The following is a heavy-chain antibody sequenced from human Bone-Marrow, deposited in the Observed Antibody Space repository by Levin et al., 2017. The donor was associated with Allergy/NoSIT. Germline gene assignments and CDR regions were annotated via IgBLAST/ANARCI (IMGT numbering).Heavy chain of an antibody. Sequence: SCAASGFTFSNFWMTWARQAPGKGLEWVANINQAGGEKNYLDSVKGRFTISRDNAKNSVYLQMNSLRAEDTAVYYCARDSGSGDYWGQGTVVTVSS. CDR3: ARDSGSGDY. J-gene: IGHJ4*02. CDR1: GFTFSNFW. V-gene: IGHV3-7*01. D-gene: IGHD3-10*01. CDR2: INQAGGEK.